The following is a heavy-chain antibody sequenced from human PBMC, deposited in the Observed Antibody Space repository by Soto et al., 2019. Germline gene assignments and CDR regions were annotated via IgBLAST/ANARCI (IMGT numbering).Heavy chain of an antibody. CDR3: ARDYDFWSGYLHHYYYYYGMDV. CDR2: ISYDGSNK. D-gene: IGHD3-3*01. V-gene: IGHV3-30-3*01. Sequence: QVQLVESGGGVVQPGRSLRLSCAASGFTFSSYAMHWVRQAPGKGLEWVAVISYDGSNKYYADSVKGRFTISRDNSKNPLYLQMNSLRAEDTAVYYCARDYDFWSGYLHHYYYYYGMDVWGQGTTVTVSS. CDR1: GFTFSSYA. J-gene: IGHJ6*02.